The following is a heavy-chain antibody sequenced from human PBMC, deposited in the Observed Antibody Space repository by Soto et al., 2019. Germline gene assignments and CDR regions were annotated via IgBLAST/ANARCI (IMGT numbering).Heavy chain of an antibody. V-gene: IGHV4-30-4*08. Sequence: TLSLTCSVSGRSISSDDYYCTCVLQHPGKGLEWIGHIYYNGNTYYNPSLKSRLTMSLDTSQNQFSLHLSSVIAADSALYFCARATTVTSSFFYYGLDVWGQGTTVTV. CDR2: IYYNGNT. CDR1: GRSISSDDYY. J-gene: IGHJ6*02. CDR3: ARATTVTSSFFYYGLDV. D-gene: IGHD4-17*01.